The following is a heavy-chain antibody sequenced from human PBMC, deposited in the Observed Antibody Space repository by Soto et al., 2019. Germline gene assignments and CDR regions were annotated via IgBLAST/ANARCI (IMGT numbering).Heavy chain of an antibody. CDR2: IYYSGST. J-gene: IGHJ6*02. CDR3: ARDRGYCSSTSCYRDYYYGMDV. CDR1: GGSISSYY. V-gene: IGHV4-59*01. D-gene: IGHD2-2*02. Sequence: SETLSLTCTVSGGSISSYYWSWIRQPPGKGLEWIGYIYYSGSTNYNPSLKSRVTISVDTSKNQFSLKLSSVTAADTAVYYCARDRGYCSSTSCYRDYYYGMDVWGQGTTVTVS.